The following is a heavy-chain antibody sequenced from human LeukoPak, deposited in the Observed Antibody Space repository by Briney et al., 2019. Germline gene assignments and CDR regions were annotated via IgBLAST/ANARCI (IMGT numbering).Heavy chain of an antibody. CDR1: GGSISGYY. CDR2: IYYSGST. CDR3: ARDHGPPYYGMDV. V-gene: IGHV4-30-4*08. J-gene: IGHJ6*02. Sequence: SETLSLTCTVSGGSISGYYWSWIRQPPGKGLEWIGYIYYSGSTYYNPSLKSRVTISVDTSKNQFSLKLSSVTAADTAVYYCARDHGPPYYGMDVWGQGTTVTVSS.